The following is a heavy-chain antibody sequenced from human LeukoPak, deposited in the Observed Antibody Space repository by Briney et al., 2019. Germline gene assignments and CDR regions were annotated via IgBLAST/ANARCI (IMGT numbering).Heavy chain of an antibody. CDR2: IYPGDSDT. Sequence: GESLKISCKGSGYSFSSYWIGWVRQMPGKGLECMGIIYPGDSDTRYSPSFQGQVTISVDMSVNTAYLQWSSLQASDTAIYYCARQRVNAFDIWGQGTMVTASS. CDR3: ARQRVNAFDI. J-gene: IGHJ3*02. V-gene: IGHV5-51*01. CDR1: GYSFSSYW.